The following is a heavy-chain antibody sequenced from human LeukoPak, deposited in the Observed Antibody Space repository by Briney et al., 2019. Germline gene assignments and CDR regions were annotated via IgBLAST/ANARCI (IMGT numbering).Heavy chain of an antibody. V-gene: IGHV3-33*01. J-gene: IGHJ4*02. CDR3: ARWGGTRQYYFDY. D-gene: IGHD1-1*01. Sequence: GGSLRLSRAVSGFIFSDYGFHWVRQAPGKGLEWVAVTRFDGSIKQYADSVKDRFTISRDDSKNTLYLQMNFLKSEDTAVYYCARWGGTRQYYFDYWGQGTLVTVSS. CDR1: GFIFSDYG. CDR2: TRFDGSIK.